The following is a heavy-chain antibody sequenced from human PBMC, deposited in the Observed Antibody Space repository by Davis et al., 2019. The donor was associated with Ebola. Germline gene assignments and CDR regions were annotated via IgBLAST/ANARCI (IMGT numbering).Heavy chain of an antibody. V-gene: IGHV3-15*01. CDR3: TQVGYSLPNNWFDP. D-gene: IGHD5-18*01. J-gene: IGHJ5*02. Sequence: PGGSLRLPCAASGFTFSNAWMSWVRQAPGKGLEWVGRIKSKTDGGTTDYAAPVKGRFTISRDDSKNTLYLQMNSLKTEDTAVYYCTQVGYSLPNNWFDPWGQGTLVTVSS. CDR2: IKSKTDGGTT. CDR1: GFTFSNAW.